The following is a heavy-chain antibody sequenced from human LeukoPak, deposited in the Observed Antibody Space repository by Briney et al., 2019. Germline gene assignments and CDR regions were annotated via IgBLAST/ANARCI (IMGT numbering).Heavy chain of an antibody. CDR1: GFSLSTSGVG. CDR2: IYWDDDK. Sequence: SGPTLVKPTQTLTLTCTFSGFSLSTSGVGLGWIRQPPGKALEWLALIYWDDDKRYSPSLKSRLTITKATSKNQVVLTMTNMDPVDTATYYCAHRLGGDYVFRYWGQGTLVTVSS. V-gene: IGHV2-5*02. CDR3: AHRLGGDYVFRY. D-gene: IGHD4-17*01. J-gene: IGHJ4*02.